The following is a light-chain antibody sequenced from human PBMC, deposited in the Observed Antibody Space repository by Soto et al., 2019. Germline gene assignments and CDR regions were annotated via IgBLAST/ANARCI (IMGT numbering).Light chain of an antibody. CDR3: SSYTSSSTLFYV. V-gene: IGLV2-14*01. CDR2: DVS. Sequence: QSALTQPASVSGSPGESITISCTGTSSDVGGYNYVSWYQQHPGKAPKPMIYDVSNRPSGVSNRFSGSKSGNTASLTISGLQAEDEADYYCSSYTSSSTLFYVFGTGTKVTVL. J-gene: IGLJ1*01. CDR1: SSDVGGYNY.